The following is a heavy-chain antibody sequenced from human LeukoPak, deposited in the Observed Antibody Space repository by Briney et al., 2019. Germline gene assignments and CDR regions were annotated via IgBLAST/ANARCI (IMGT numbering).Heavy chain of an antibody. CDR1: GYTLTELS. V-gene: IGHV1-24*01. CDR2: FDPEDGET. D-gene: IGHD2-15*01. J-gene: IGHJ4*02. Sequence: ASVKVSCKVSGYTLTELSMHWVRQAPGKGLEWMGGFDPEDGETIHAQKFQGRVTMTEDTSTDTAYMELSSLRSEDTAVYYCATILVVVVAANRGYFDYWGQGTLVTVSS. CDR3: ATILVVVVAANRGYFDY.